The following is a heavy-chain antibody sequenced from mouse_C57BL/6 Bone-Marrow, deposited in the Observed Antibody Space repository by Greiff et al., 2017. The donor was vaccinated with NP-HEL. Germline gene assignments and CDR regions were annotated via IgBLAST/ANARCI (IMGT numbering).Heavy chain of an antibody. V-gene: IGHV14-2*01. J-gene: IGHJ3*01. CDR1: GFNIKDYY. Sequence: EVQLQQSGAELVKPGASVKLSCTASGFNIKDYYMHWVKQRTEQGLEWIGRIDPEDGENKYAPKFQGKAPITAHTSSNTAYVELSSLSSEDSADDYSARTLGRGYAGWGQGTLVTVSA. CDR2: IDPEDGEN. CDR3: ARTLGRGYAG. D-gene: IGHD4-1*01.